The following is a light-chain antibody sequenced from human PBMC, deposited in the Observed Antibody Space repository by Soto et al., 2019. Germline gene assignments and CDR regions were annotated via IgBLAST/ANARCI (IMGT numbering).Light chain of an antibody. CDR1: QSISSY. V-gene: IGKV3-11*01. Sequence: EIVLTQSPATLSLSPGERATLSCRASQSISSYLVWYQQKLGQAPRLLIYDASNRAAGIPARFSGSGSGTDFALTISGLEPEDFGVFYCQQYGNSPMYTFGQGTKLQIK. CDR3: QQYGNSPMYT. CDR2: DAS. J-gene: IGKJ2*01.